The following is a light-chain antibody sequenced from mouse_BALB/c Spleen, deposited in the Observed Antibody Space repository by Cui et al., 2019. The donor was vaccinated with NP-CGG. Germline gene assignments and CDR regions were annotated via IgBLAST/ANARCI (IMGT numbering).Light chain of an antibody. V-gene: IGLV1*01. Sequence: QAVLTQESAPTTSPGETVTFTFRSSTGAVTTSNYANWVQEKPDHLFTGLIGGTNNRAPGVPARFSGSLIGDKAALTVTGAQTEDEAIYFCALCYSNHWVFGGGTKLTVL. CDR3: ALCYSNHWV. CDR1: TGAVTTSNY. J-gene: IGLJ1*01. CDR2: GTN.